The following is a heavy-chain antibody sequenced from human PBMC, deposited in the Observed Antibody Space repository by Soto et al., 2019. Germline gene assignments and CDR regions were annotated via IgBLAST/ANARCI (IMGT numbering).Heavy chain of an antibody. Sequence: GASVKVSCKASGGTFSSYAISWVRQAPGQGLEWMGGIIPIFGTANYAQKFQGRVTITADESTSTAYMELSSLRSEDTAVYYCARDKRVIVVVPAVNYYYYYGMDVWGQGTTVTVSS. CDR3: ARDKRVIVVVPAVNYYYYYGMDV. D-gene: IGHD2-2*01. V-gene: IGHV1-69*13. J-gene: IGHJ6*02. CDR1: GGTFSSYA. CDR2: IIPIFGTA.